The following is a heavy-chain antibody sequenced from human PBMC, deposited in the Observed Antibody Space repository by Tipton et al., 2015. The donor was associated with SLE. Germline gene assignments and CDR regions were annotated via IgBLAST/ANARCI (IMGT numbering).Heavy chain of an antibody. Sequence: SLRLSCAASGFTFSSYAMSWVRQAPGKGLEWVSAISGSGGSTYYADSVKGRFTISRDNSKNTLYLQMNSLRAEDTAVYYCAKDRGYCSGGSCYPDYWGQGTLVTVSS. CDR3: AKDRGYCSGGSCYPDY. D-gene: IGHD2-15*01. V-gene: IGHV3-23*01. J-gene: IGHJ4*02. CDR1: GFTFSSYA. CDR2: ISGSGGST.